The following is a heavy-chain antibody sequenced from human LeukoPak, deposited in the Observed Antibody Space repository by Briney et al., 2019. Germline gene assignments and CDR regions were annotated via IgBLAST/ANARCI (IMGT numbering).Heavy chain of an antibody. Sequence: GAPLKISSKASGYRFTCFWIGWVRQMPGKGLEWMGIIYPYDSETRYSPSFQGLVTISADKSISTAYLQWSSLKASDTAMYYCARHIGYSAWNPDYWGQGTLVTVSS. CDR1: GYRFTCFW. CDR2: IYPYDSET. D-gene: IGHD5-18*01. CDR3: ARHIGYSAWNPDY. J-gene: IGHJ4*02. V-gene: IGHV5-51*01.